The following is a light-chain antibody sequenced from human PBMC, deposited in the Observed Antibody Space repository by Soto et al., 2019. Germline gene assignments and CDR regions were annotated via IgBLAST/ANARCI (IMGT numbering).Light chain of an antibody. CDR1: QSINSN. CDR2: DAS. CDR3: QQYKKWPLA. J-gene: IGKJ4*01. Sequence: IMLTQSPATLSVSPGERATLSCRASQSINSNLAWYQQKPGQPPRLLIYDASTRATGIAARFSGSGSGTEYTLTISSLLSEDFATYYCQQYKKWPLAFGGGTKVEIK. V-gene: IGKV3-15*01.